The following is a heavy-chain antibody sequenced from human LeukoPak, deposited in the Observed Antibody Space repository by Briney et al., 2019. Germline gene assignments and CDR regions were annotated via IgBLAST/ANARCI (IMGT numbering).Heavy chain of an antibody. J-gene: IGHJ4*02. D-gene: IGHD6-19*01. V-gene: IGHV4-39*01. CDR1: GGSISSGSYY. Sequence: SETLSLTCTVSGGSISSGSYYWGWIRQPPGKGLEWIGSIYYSGSTYYNPSLKSRVTISVDTSKNQFSLKLSSVTAADTAVYYCARHSGWYLDYWGQGTLVTVSS. CDR3: ARHSGWYLDY. CDR2: IYYSGST.